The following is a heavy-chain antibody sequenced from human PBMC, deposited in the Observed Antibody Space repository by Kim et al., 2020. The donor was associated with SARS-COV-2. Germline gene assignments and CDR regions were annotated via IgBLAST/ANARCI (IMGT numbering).Heavy chain of an antibody. V-gene: IGHV3-21*01. CDR2: ISSRSSYI. CDR3: ARDGIDYDILTGYYKGRYYYYGMDV. J-gene: IGHJ6*02. D-gene: IGHD3-9*01. CDR1: GFTFSSYS. Sequence: GGSLRLSCAASGFTFSSYSMNWVRQAPGKGLEWVSSISSRSSYIYYADSVKGRFTISRDNAKNSLYLQMNSLRAEDTAVYYCARDGIDYDILTGYYKGRYYYYGMDVWGQGTTVTVSS.